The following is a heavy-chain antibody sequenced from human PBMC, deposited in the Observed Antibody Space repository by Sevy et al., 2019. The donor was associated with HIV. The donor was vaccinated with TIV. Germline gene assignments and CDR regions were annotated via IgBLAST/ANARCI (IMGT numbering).Heavy chain of an antibody. D-gene: IGHD6-13*01. CDR1: GFTFSSYA. V-gene: IGHV3-23*01. CDR2: ISGSGGST. CDR3: AIGSSWRGYYMDV. Sequence: GGSLRLSCAASGFTFSSYAMSWVRQAPGKGLEWVSAISGSGGSTYYADSVKGRFTISRDNSKNTLYLQMNSLRAEDTAVYYCAIGSSWRGYYMDVWGKGTTVTVSS. J-gene: IGHJ6*03.